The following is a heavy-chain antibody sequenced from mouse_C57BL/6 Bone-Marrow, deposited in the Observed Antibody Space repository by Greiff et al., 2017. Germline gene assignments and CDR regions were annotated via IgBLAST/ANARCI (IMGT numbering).Heavy chain of an antibody. CDR1: GFSFNTYA. V-gene: IGHV10-1*01. CDR3: VRHYGGAMDY. J-gene: IGHJ4*01. D-gene: IGHD1-1*02. Sequence: EVKVVESGGGLVQPKGSLKLSCAASGFSFNTYAMNWVRQAPGKGLEWVARIRSKSNNYATYYADSVKDRFTISRDDSESMLYLQMNNLKTEDTAMYYCVRHYGGAMDYWGQGTSVTVSS. CDR2: IRSKSNNYAT.